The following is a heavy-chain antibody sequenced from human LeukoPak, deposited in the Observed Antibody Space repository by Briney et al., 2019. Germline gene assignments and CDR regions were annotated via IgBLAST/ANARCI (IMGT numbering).Heavy chain of an antibody. V-gene: IGHV3-66*02. D-gene: IGHD3-22*01. CDR2: IYSGGST. CDR1: GFTVSSNY. J-gene: IGHJ4*02. CDR3: ARDGNYYDSSGYHIIDY. Sequence: GGSLRLSCAASGFTVSSNYMGWVRQAPGKGLEWVSVIYSGGSTYYADSVKGRFTISRDNSKNTLYLQMRAEDTAVYYCARDGNYYDSSGYHIIDYWGQGTLVTVSS.